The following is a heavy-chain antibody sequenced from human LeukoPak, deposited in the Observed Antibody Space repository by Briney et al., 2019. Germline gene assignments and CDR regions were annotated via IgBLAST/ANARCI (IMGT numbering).Heavy chain of an antibody. J-gene: IGHJ3*02. Sequence: GGSLRLSCAASGFTFSSYSMNWVRQAPGKGLEWVSSSSSSSSYIYYADSVKGRFTISRDNAKNSLYLQMNSLRAEDTAVYYCARLEASDAFDIWGQGTMVTVSS. CDR3: ARLEASDAFDI. CDR2: SSSSSSYI. V-gene: IGHV3-21*01. CDR1: GFTFSSYS.